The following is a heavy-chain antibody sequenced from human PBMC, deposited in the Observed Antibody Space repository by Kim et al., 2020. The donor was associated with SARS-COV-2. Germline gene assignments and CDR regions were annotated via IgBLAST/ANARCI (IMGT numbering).Heavy chain of an antibody. CDR3: ARLEGHMVRCVIGPFYLDY. D-gene: IGHD3-10*01. CDR2: IYYSGST. V-gene: IGHV4-39*01. Sequence: SETLSLTCTVSGGSISSSSYYWGWIRQPPGKGLEWIGSIYYSGSTYYNPSLKSRVTISVDTSKNQFSLKLSSVTAADTAVYYCARLEGHMVRCVIGPFYLDYWGQGTLVTVSS. CDR1: GGSISSSSYY. J-gene: IGHJ4*01.